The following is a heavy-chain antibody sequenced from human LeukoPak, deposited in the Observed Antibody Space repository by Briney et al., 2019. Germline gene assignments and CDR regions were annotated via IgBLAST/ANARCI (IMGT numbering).Heavy chain of an antibody. CDR1: GFSFSTYA. V-gene: IGHV3-23*01. J-gene: IGHJ4*02. CDR2: VNGNGGST. Sequence: GGSLRLSCAASGFSFSTYAMSWVRQAPGKGLEWVSGVNGNGGSTSYADSVKGRFTISRDNSKNTLYLQMNSLRAEDTAVYYCAKDNANFDYWGQGTLVTVSS. CDR3: AKDNANFDY.